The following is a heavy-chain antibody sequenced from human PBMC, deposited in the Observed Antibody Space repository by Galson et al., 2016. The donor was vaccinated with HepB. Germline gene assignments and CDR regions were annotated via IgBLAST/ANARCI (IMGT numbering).Heavy chain of an antibody. D-gene: IGHD3-10*01. CDR1: GFTFSSQS. CDR2: ISSSSGYI. Sequence: SLRLSCAASGFTFSSQSMNWVRQAPRKGLEWVSSISSSSGYINYADSVKGRFTISRDNAKNSLYLLLNSLRAEDTAVYYCARGGGGSGTWFDPWGHGTLVTVSS. V-gene: IGHV3-21*01. J-gene: IGHJ5*02. CDR3: ARGGGGSGTWFDP.